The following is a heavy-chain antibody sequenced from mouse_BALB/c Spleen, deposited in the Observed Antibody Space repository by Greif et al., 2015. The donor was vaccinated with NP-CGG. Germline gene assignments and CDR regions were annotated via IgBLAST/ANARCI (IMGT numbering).Heavy chain of an antibody. CDR2: IDPANGNT. Sequence: EVKLMESGAELVKPGASVKLSCTASGFNIKDTYMHWVKQRPEQGLEWIGRIDPANGNTKYDPKFQGKATITADTSSNTADLQLSSLTSEDTAVYYCARYDGYYRGDYCGQGTTLTVSS. J-gene: IGHJ2*01. CDR3: ARYDGYYRGDY. D-gene: IGHD2-3*01. V-gene: IGHV14-3*02. CDR1: GFNIKDTY.